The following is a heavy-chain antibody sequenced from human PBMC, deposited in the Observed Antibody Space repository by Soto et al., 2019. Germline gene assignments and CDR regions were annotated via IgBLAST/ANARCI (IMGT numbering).Heavy chain of an antibody. Sequence: QLQLQELGPGLVKPSETLSLTCTVSGGSISTASYYWGWIRQAPGKGLEWIASINYSGTTYYSPALKSRVAVSIYTSKDQFSVKVNSVTAADTALYFCASLMMDRSWYFDWFDPWGQGTLVTVSS. V-gene: IGHV4-39*01. CDR1: GGSISTASYY. CDR3: ASLMMDRSWYFDWFDP. J-gene: IGHJ5*02. CDR2: INYSGTT. D-gene: IGHD6-13*01.